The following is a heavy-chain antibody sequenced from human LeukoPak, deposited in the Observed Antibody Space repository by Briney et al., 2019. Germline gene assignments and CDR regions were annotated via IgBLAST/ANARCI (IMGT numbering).Heavy chain of an antibody. V-gene: IGHV1-2*02. D-gene: IGHD2-2*01. CDR3: ARDVSDCSSTSCYERDI. CDR1: GYTFTGYY. J-gene: IGHJ3*02. Sequence: GASVKVSCKASGYTFTGYYMHWVRQAPGQGLEWMGWINPNSGGTNYAQKFQGRVTITADESTSTAYMELSSLRSEDTAVYYCARDVSDCSSTSCYERDIWGQGTMVTVSS. CDR2: INPNSGGT.